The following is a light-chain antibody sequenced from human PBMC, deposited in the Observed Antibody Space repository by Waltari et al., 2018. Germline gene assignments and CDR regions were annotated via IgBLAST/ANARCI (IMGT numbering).Light chain of an antibody. CDR2: AAS. CDR1: QGISNS. J-gene: IGKJ3*01. V-gene: IGKV1-NL1*01. CDR3: QQYYSTFFT. Sequence: DIQMTQSPSSLSASVGDRVTITCRASQGISNSLAWYQQKPGKAPKLLLYAASRLESGIPSRFSGSGSGTDYTLTISSLQPEDFATYYCQQYYSTFFTFGPGTKVDIK.